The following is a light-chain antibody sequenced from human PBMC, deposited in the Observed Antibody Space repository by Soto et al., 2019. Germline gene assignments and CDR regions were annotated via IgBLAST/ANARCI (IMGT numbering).Light chain of an antibody. CDR3: CSYAGSYTHV. J-gene: IGLJ1*01. V-gene: IGLV2-11*01. CDR2: DVI. CDR1: SSDVGAYTY. Sequence: QSALTQPRSVSGSTGQSVTISCTGTSSDVGAYTYVSWYQQHPGKAPKLIIYDVIKRPSGVPDRFSGSKSGNTASLTISGLQAEDEADYYCCSYAGSYTHVFGTGTKLTVL.